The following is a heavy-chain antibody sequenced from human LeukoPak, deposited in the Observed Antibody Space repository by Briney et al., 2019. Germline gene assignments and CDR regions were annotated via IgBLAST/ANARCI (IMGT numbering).Heavy chain of an antibody. V-gene: IGHV4-39*01. CDR2: IYYSGST. J-gene: IGHJ4*02. D-gene: IGHD1-1*01. Sequence: KTSETLSLTCTVSGGSISSSSYYWGWIRQPPGKGLEWIGSIYYSGSTYYNPSLKSRVTISVDTSKNQFSLKLSSVSAADTAVYYCAAYNWNDPTPVMYYFDYWGQGTLVTVSS. CDR1: GGSISSSSYY. CDR3: AAYNWNDPTPVMYYFDY.